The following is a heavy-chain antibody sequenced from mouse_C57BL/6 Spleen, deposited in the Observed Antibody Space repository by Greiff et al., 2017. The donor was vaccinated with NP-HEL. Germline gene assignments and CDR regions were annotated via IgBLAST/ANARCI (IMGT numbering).Heavy chain of an antibody. Sequence: VQLQQSGAELVRPGASVKLSCTASGFNIKDDYMHWVKQRPEQGLEWIGWIDPENGDTEYASKFQGKATITADTSSNTAYLQLSSLTSEDTAVYYCTRTYWDYFDYWGQGTTLTVSS. V-gene: IGHV14-4*01. J-gene: IGHJ2*01. CDR2: IDPENGDT. CDR1: GFNIKDDY. D-gene: IGHD2-10*01. CDR3: TRTYWDYFDY.